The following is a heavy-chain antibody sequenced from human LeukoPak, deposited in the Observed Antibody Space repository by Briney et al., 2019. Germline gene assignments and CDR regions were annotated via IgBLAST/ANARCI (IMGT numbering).Heavy chain of an antibody. D-gene: IGHD2-2*01. J-gene: IGHJ5*02. Sequence: PSETLSLTCTVSGGSISSSSYYWGWIRQPPGKGLEWIGSIYYSGSTYYNPSLKSRVTISEDTSKNQFSLKLSSVTAADTAVYYCAGVVEVPAATGLWFDPWGQGTLVTVSS. CDR3: AGVVEVPAATGLWFDP. CDR1: GGSISSSSYY. CDR2: IYYSGST. V-gene: IGHV4-39*07.